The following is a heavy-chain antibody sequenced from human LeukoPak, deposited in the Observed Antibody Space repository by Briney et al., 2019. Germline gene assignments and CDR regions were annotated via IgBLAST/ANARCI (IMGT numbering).Heavy chain of an antibody. CDR2: INHSGST. J-gene: IGHJ5*02. CDR3: ARGRPVLLWFGEPSNWFDP. Sequence: WETLTLTCAVYGGSFSGYYWSWIRQPPGKGLEWIGEINHSGSTNYNPSLKSRVTISVDTSKNQFSLKLSSVTAADTAVYYCARGRPVLLWFGEPSNWFDPWGQGTLVNVSS. CDR1: GGSFSGYY. V-gene: IGHV4-34*01. D-gene: IGHD3-10*01.